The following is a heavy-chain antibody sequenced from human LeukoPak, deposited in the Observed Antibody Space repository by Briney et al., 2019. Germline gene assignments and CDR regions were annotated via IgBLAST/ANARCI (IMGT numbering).Heavy chain of an antibody. D-gene: IGHD4/OR15-4a*01. CDR1: GYTFTGYY. V-gene: IGHV1-2*02. J-gene: IGHJ6*03. CDR2: INPNSGGT. CDR3: ARLWGQLFEGTIYYYYYMDV. Sequence: ASVKVSCKASGYTFTGYYMHWVRQAPGQGLEWMGWINPNSGGTNYAQKFQGRVTMTRDTSISTAYMELSRLRSDDTAVYYYARLWGQLFEGTIYYYYYMDVWGKGTTVTVSS.